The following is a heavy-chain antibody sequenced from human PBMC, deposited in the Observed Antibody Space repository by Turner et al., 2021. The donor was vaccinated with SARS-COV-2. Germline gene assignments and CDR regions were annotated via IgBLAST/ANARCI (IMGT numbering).Heavy chain of an antibody. CDR1: GFTVSSNY. J-gene: IGHJ4*02. CDR2: IYSGGST. CDR3: ARGPHPRGFDY. V-gene: IGHV3-53*02. Sequence: EVQLVETGGGLIQLGGSLGISCAASGFTVSSNYMSWVRQAPGKGLEWVSVIYSGGSTYYADSVKGRFTISRDNSKNTLYLQMNSLRAEDTAVYYCARGPHPRGFDYWGQGTLVTVSS. D-gene: IGHD3-10*01.